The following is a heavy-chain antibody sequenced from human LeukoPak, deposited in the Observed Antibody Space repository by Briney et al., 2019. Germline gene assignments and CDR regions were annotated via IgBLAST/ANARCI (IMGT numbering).Heavy chain of an antibody. CDR3: VRIPNNAGFPDWFDP. V-gene: IGHV3-21*01. CDR1: GFTFSTST. Sequence: PGGSLRLSCAASGFTFSTSTMNWVRQAPGKGLEWVSSISGSSDYMYYADSVKGRFTISRDNAKNSLYLQMNSLRAEDTAVYYCVRIPNNAGFPDWFDPWGQGTLVTVSS. J-gene: IGHJ5*02. CDR2: ISGSSDYM. D-gene: IGHD1-14*01.